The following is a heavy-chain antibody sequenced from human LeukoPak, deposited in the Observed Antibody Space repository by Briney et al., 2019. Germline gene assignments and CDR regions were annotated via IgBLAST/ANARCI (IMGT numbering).Heavy chain of an antibody. D-gene: IGHD5-24*01. Sequence: SVKVSCKASGGTFSSYAISWVRQAPGQGLEWMGRMIPILGIANYAQKFQGRVTITADKSTSTAYMELSSLRSEDTAVYYCAREMATIRPYYYGMDVWGQGTTVTVSS. CDR3: AREMATIRPYYYGMDV. CDR1: GGTFSSYA. CDR2: MIPILGIA. V-gene: IGHV1-69*04. J-gene: IGHJ6*02.